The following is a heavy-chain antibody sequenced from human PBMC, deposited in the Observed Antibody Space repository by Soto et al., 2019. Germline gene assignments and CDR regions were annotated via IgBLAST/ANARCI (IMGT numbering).Heavy chain of an antibody. CDR2: IIPILGIA. CDR3: ARNTKTGIAAGNHWFGP. CDR1: GGTFSSYT. J-gene: IGHJ5*02. D-gene: IGHD6-13*01. V-gene: IGHV1-69*02. Sequence: QVQLVQSGAEVKKPGSSVKVSCKASGGTFSSYTISWVRQAPGQGLEWMGRIIPILGIANYAQKFQGRVTITADKSTSTAYMELSRLRSEDTAVYYCARNTKTGIAAGNHWFGPWGQGTLVTVSS.